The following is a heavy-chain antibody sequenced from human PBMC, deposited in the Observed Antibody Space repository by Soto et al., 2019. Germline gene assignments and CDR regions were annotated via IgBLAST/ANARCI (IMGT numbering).Heavy chain of an antibody. CDR2: IRSKANSYAT. D-gene: IGHD3-10*01. Sequence: PGGSLRLSCAASGFTFSGSAMHWVRQASGKGLEWVGRIRSKANSYATAYAASVKGRFTISRDDSKNTAYLQMNSLKTEDTAVYYCTSSITMVRGVITHYYYYGMDVWGQGTTVTVSS. J-gene: IGHJ6*02. V-gene: IGHV3-73*01. CDR3: TSSITMVRGVITHYYYYGMDV. CDR1: GFTFSGSA.